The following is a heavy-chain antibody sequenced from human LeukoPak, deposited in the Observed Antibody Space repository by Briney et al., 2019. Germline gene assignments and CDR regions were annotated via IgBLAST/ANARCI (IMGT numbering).Heavy chain of an antibody. CDR2: ISAYNGKT. CDR1: GYTFSNYG. CDR3: AKSMSGGLGFFQS. D-gene: IGHD2-15*01. Sequence: ASVKVSCKASGYTFSNYGFVWVRQAPGHGLEWMGYISAYNGKTQYADNLQGRVTLTTDTSTNTAYMELRSLRSDDTAVYYCAKSMSGGLGFFQSWGQGTLVTVSS. J-gene: IGHJ1*01. V-gene: IGHV1-18*01.